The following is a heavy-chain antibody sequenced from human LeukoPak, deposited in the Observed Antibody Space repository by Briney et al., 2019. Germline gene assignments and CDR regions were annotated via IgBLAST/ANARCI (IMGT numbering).Heavy chain of an antibody. D-gene: IGHD3-3*01. V-gene: IGHV3-21*01. J-gene: IGHJ6*02. Sequence: GGSLRLSCAASGFTFSSNSMNWVRQAPGKGLEWVSAISSSSSYIYYADSVKGRFTISRDNAKNSLYLQMNSLRAEDTAVYYCARYYDFWSGYFSGMDVWGQGTTVTVSS. CDR3: ARYYDFWSGYFSGMDV. CDR1: GFTFSSNS. CDR2: ISSSSSYI.